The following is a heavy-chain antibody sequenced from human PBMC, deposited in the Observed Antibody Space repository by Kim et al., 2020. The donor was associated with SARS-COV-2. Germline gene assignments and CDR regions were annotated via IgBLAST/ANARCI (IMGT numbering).Heavy chain of an antibody. V-gene: IGHV3-7*01. D-gene: IGHD2-2*01. CDR3: TRDSRDFVVVPAPDF. J-gene: IGHJ4*01. CDR1: GFTFRNYW. Sequence: GGSLRLSCAASGFTFRNYWKSWVRQAPGMGLEWVATINQNGSQTYYVDPVKGRLTISRETAKNLLFLQMNSLKPDDTAVYYCTRDSRDFVVVPAPDFWGPGALVTVSS. CDR2: INQNGSQT.